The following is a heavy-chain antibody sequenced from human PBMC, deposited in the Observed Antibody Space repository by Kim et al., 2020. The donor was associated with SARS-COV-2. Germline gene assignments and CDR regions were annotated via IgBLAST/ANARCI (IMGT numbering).Heavy chain of an antibody. J-gene: IGHJ4*02. CDR1: GFTFSSYG. V-gene: IGHV3-30*18. Sequence: GGSLRLSCAASGFTFSSYGMHWVRQAPGKGLEWVAVISYDGSNKYYADSVKGRFTISRDNSKNTLYLQMNSLRAEDTAVYYCAKAAAGPPGWALDYWGQGPLVTVS. CDR3: AKAAAGPPGWALDY. CDR2: ISYDGSNK. D-gene: IGHD6-13*01.